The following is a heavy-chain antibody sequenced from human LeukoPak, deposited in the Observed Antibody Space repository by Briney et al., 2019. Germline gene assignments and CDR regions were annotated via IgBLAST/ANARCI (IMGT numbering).Heavy chain of an antibody. J-gene: IGHJ4*02. CDR1: GFTFSSYD. V-gene: IGHV3-13*01. CDR3: ARGRGYSYGEIPYYFDY. CDR2: IGTAGDT. D-gene: IGHD5-18*01. Sequence: GGSLRLSCAASGFTFSSYDMHWVRQATGKGLEWVSAIGTAGDTYYPGSVKGRFTISRENAKNSLYLQMNSLRAGDTAVYYCARGRGYSYGEIPYYFDYWGQGTLVTFSS.